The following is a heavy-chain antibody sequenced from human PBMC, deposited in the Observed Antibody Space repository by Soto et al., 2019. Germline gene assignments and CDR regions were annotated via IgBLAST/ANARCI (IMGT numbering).Heavy chain of an antibody. CDR2: IYYSGST. J-gene: IGHJ4*02. CDR1: GGSISSSSYY. Sequence: SETLSLTCTVSGGSISSSSYYWGWIRQPPGKGLEWIGSIYYSGSTYYNPSLKSRVTISVDTSKNQFSLKLSSVTAADTAVYYCARLFSGYGSRRIEYWGQGTLVTVSS. V-gene: IGHV4-39*01. CDR3: ARLFSGYGSRRIEY. D-gene: IGHD5-12*01.